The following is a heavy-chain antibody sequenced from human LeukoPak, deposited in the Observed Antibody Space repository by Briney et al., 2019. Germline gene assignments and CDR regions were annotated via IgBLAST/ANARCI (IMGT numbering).Heavy chain of an antibody. CDR1: GFTFNGHW. CDR2: IYTNGSRI. J-gene: IGHJ4*02. V-gene: IGHV3-74*01. Sequence: GGSLRLSCEASGFTFNGHWMHWVRQAPGKGLVWVSRIYTNGSRISYADSVKGRFTISRDNAKNTLYLQMNSPRAEDTAVYYCARGGNTASFDWGQGTLVTVSS. CDR3: ARGGNTASFD. D-gene: IGHD3-16*01.